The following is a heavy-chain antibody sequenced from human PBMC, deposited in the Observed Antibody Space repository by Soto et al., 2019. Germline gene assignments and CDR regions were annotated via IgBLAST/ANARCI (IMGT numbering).Heavy chain of an antibody. Sequence: GGSLRLSCAASGFTFSTYAMNWVRQAPGKGLEWVSAISSSGGSTYYTDSVKGRFTISRDNSKNTLYLQMNSLRVEDTAVYYWEKQENSLAGGNAPDYWGKGPLVPV. J-gene: IGHJ4*02. CDR1: GFTFSTYA. CDR2: ISSSGGST. CDR3: EKQENSLAGGNAPDY. D-gene: IGHD1-1*01. V-gene: IGHV3-23*01.